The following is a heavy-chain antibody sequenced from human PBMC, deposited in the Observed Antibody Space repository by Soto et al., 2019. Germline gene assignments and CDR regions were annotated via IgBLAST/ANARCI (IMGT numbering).Heavy chain of an antibody. J-gene: IGHJ4*02. CDR3: ITYGSGGWT. CDR1: GFTFSHAW. CDR2: IKSNTDGGTI. V-gene: IGHV3-15*07. Sequence: EVQLVESGGGLVKPGESLRLSCAASGFTFSHAWMTWVRQAPGKGLEWVGRIKSNTDGGTIDYAAPVRDRFIISRDDSRNMLYVQMNSLRTEDTALYYCITYGSGGWTWGLGTLVTVSS. D-gene: IGHD2-15*01.